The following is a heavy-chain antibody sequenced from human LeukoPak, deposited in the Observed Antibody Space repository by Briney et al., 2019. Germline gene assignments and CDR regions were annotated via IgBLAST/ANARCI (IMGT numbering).Heavy chain of an antibody. Sequence: SVKVSCKASGGTFSSYAISWVRQAPGQGLEWMGRIIPIVGTANYAQKFQGRVTITTDASTSTSYMQMSSLRSEDTAVYYCASPGYSSGWYWGYWGQGTLVTVSS. J-gene: IGHJ4*02. CDR1: GGTFSSYA. CDR2: IIPIVGTA. CDR3: ASPGYSSGWYWGY. V-gene: IGHV1-69*05. D-gene: IGHD6-19*01.